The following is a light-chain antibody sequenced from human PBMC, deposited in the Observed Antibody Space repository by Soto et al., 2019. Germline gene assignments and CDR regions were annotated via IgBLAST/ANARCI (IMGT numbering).Light chain of an antibody. Sequence: EIQMTQSPSSLSASVGDRVTITCRALQGISHYLAWYQQKPGKPPTLMMYGASTLQSGVPDRFNDSGSGTDFTLTISNMQPEDVAVYYCQRYNSAPRTFGQGPKVEI. CDR1: QGISHY. CDR3: QRYNSAPRT. CDR2: GAS. V-gene: IGKV1-27*01. J-gene: IGKJ1*01.